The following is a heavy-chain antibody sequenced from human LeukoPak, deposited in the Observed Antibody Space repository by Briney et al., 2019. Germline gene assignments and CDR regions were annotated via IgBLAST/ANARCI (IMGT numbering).Heavy chain of an antibody. CDR3: ARESHSKITMSDAFDI. Sequence: GGSLILSCAASGFTFSDYYMSWIRQAPGKGLEWVSYISSSSSYTNYADSVKGRFTISRDNAKNSLYLQMNSLRAEDTAVYYCARESHSKITMSDAFDIWGQGTMVTVSS. CDR2: ISSSSSYT. D-gene: IGHD3-10*02. V-gene: IGHV3-11*05. CDR1: GFTFSDYY. J-gene: IGHJ3*02.